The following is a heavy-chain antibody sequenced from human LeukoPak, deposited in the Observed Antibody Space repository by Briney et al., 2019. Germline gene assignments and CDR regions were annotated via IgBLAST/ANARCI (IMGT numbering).Heavy chain of an antibody. CDR3: ARDLGIGFDY. V-gene: IGHV4-59*01. D-gene: IGHD7-27*01. CDR1: GGSISSYY. CDR2: IYYSGST. Sequence: SETLSLTCTVSGGSISSYYWSWIRQPPGKGLEWIGYIYYSGSTNYNPSLKSRVTISVDTSKNQFTLKLSSVTAADTAVYYCARDLGIGFDYWGQGTLVTVSS. J-gene: IGHJ4*02.